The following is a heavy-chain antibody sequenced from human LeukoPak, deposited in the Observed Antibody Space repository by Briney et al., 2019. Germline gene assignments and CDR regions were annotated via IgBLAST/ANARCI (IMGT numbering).Heavy chain of an antibody. J-gene: IGHJ4*02. V-gene: IGHV3-48*03. CDR1: GFTFSSYE. D-gene: IGHD5-12*01. Sequence: PGGSLRLSCAASGFTFSSYEMNWVCQAPGKGLEWVSYISSSGSTTYYADSVKGRFTISRDNAKNSLYLQMNSLRAEDTAVYYCARTMATIDFDYWGQGTLVTVSS. CDR2: ISSSGSTT. CDR3: ARTMATIDFDY.